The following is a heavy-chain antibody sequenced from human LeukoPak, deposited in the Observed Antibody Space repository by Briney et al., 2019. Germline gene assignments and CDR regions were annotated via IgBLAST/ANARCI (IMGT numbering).Heavy chain of an antibody. CDR2: IYPNSGTA. CDR1: GYTFTGYY. D-gene: IGHD5-18*01. Sequence: GASVKVSCKASGYTFTGYYIHWVRQAPGQGFEWMGWIYPNSGTAGYAQNFQGRVTMTRDTSISTAYMDLSRLRSDDTAVYYCARNTGPGYGLDVWGQGTPVSVSS. J-gene: IGHJ6*02. V-gene: IGHV1-2*02. CDR3: ARNTGPGYGLDV.